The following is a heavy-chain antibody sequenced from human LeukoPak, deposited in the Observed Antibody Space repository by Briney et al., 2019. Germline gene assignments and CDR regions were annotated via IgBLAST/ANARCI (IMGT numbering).Heavy chain of an antibody. CDR1: GFTFSSYW. Sequence: GGSLRLSCAASGFTFSSYWMHWVRQAPGKGLVWVSRINTDGSSTSYADSVKGRFTISRDNAKSTLYLQMNSLRAEDTAVYYCARLNYDFWSGVWEGYYMDVWGKGTTVTVSS. D-gene: IGHD3-3*01. J-gene: IGHJ6*03. V-gene: IGHV3-74*01. CDR3: ARLNYDFWSGVWEGYYMDV. CDR2: INTDGSST.